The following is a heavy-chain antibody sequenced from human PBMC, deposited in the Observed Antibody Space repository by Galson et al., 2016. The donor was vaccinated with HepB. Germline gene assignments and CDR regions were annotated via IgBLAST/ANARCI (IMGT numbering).Heavy chain of an antibody. V-gene: IGHV4-34*01. CDR3: SRVHTSAWYTGLGWNEYNGLDV. CDR1: GESFSYY. D-gene: IGHD6-13*01. J-gene: IGHJ6*02. CDR2: VNHDGNT. Sequence: ETLSLTCAVHGESFSYYWSWIRQAPGKGLEWIGEVNHDGNTRYSPSLKSRVTMSADTSKKQVSLNLSSVTATDTAVYYWSRVHTSAWYTGLGWNEYNGLDVWGQGTTVTVS.